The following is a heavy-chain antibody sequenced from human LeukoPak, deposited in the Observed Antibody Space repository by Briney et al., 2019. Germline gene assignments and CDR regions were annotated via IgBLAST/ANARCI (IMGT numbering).Heavy chain of an antibody. Sequence: PGGSLRLSCAASGFTFSSYDMHWVRQTTGKGLEWVSAIGTAGDTYYPGSVKGRFTISRENAKNSLYLQMNSLRAEDTAVYYCARARSTSCYDYWGQGTLVTVSS. D-gene: IGHD2-2*01. CDR1: GFTFSSYD. CDR2: IGTAGDT. V-gene: IGHV3-13*01. CDR3: ARARSTSCYDY. J-gene: IGHJ4*02.